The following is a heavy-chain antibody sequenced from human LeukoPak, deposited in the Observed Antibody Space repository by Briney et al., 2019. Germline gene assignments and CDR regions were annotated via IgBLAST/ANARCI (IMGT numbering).Heavy chain of an antibody. J-gene: IGHJ4*02. CDR3: ARAMDSAAAMYYFDY. V-gene: IGHV4-34*01. CDR1: GGSISSYY. CDR2: INHSGST. Sequence: PSETLSLTCTVSGGSISSYYWSWIRQPPGKGLEWIGEINHSGSTNYNPSLKSRVTISVDTSKNQFSLKLSSVTAADTAVYYCARAMDSAAAMYYFDYWGQGTLVTVSS. D-gene: IGHD6-13*01.